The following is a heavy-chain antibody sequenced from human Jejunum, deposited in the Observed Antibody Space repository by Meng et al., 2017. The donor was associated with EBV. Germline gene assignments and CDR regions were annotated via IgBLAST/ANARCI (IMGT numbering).Heavy chain of an antibody. D-gene: IGHD2-21*02. V-gene: IGHV4-4*02. Sequence: QVQLQVPGPGLVKPSGTLSLTCAVSGDSIDSRNWWSWVRQSPERGLEWIGEIYYSGSTNYNPSLKSRVTILVDRSENHFSLHLSSVTAADTAVYYCVRGGDYCLVYWGQGTLDTVSS. CDR3: VRGGDYCLVY. CDR2: IYYSGST. J-gene: IGHJ4*02. CDR1: GDSIDSRNW.